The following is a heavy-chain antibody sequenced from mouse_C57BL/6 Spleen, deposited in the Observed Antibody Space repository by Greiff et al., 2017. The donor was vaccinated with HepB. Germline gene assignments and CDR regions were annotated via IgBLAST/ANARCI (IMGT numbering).Heavy chain of an antibody. V-gene: IGHV1-9*01. CDR3: ARYGSGYAWFAY. D-gene: IGHD3-2*02. CDR2: ILPGSGST. J-gene: IGHJ3*01. CDR1: GYTFTSYW. Sequence: QVQLQQPGAELVKPGASVKLSCKASGYTFTSYWMHWVKQRPGHGLEWIGEILPGSGSTNYNEKFKGKATFTADTSSNTAYMQLSSLTTEDSAIYYCARYGSGYAWFAYWGQGTLVTVSA.